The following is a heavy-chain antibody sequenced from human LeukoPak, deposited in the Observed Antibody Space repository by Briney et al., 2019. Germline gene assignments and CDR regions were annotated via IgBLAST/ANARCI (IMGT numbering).Heavy chain of an antibody. J-gene: IGHJ4*02. D-gene: IGHD3-10*01. CDR2: IYSGGST. Sequence: GGSLRLSCAASGFTVSSNYMSWVRQAPGKGLEWVSVIYSGGSTYYADSVKGRFTISRDNSKNTLYLQMNSLRAEDTPVYYCARDQYYGSLGYWGQGTLVTVSS. CDR3: ARDQYYGSLGY. V-gene: IGHV3-66*01. CDR1: GFTVSSNY.